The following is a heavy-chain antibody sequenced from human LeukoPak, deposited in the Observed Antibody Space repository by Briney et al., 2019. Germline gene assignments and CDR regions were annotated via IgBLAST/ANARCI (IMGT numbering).Heavy chain of an antibody. V-gene: IGHV1-2*02. Sequence: ASVTVSCKASGYTLTGHYMHWVRQAPGQGLEWMGWINPNSGATNYAQKFQGRVTMTRDTSINTAYMELSRLRSDDTAVYYCVRVNYYGRVDYFDYWGQGSLVTVSS. CDR2: INPNSGAT. CDR3: VRVNYYGRVDYFDY. J-gene: IGHJ4*02. D-gene: IGHD3-10*01. CDR1: GYTLTGHY.